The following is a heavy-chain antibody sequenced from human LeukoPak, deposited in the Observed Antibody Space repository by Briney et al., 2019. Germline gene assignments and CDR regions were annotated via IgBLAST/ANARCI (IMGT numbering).Heavy chain of an antibody. D-gene: IGHD3-3*01. CDR3: ARGRTKHTIFGPAAGP. Sequence: SETLSLTCAVYGGSFSGYYWSWIRQPPGKGLEWIGEINHSGSTNYNPSLTSRVTISVDTSKNQFSLKLSSVTAADTAVYYCARGRTKHTIFGPAAGPWGQGTLVTVSS. V-gene: IGHV4-34*01. J-gene: IGHJ5*02. CDR2: INHSGST. CDR1: GGSFSGYY.